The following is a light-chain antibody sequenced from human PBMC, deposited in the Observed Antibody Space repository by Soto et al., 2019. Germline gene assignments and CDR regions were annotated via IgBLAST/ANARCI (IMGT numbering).Light chain of an antibody. J-gene: IGKJ1*01. CDR3: QQYNSYSGT. V-gene: IGKV1-5*03. CDR2: QAS. CDR1: QSIGSW. Sequence: DLQMTQSPSTLPASVGDRVTITCRASQSIGSWLAWYQQKPGKAPKLLIYQASRLESGVPSRFSGSVAGTEFTLPISSLQSDDFATYYCQQYNSYSGTFGQGTKVEIK.